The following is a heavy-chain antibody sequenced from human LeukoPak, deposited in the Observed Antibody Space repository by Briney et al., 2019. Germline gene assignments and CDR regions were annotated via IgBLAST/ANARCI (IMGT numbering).Heavy chain of an antibody. CDR2: IYPGDSDT. Sequence: GESLKISCKGSGYSFTKYWIGWVRQMPGKGLEWMGIIYPGDSDTRYIPSFQGQVTISADKSTSTAYMQWSSLKASDTAMYYCARLRAGATSGDYWGQGTLVTVSS. CDR3: ARLRAGATSGDY. D-gene: IGHD1-26*01. CDR1: GYSFTKYW. J-gene: IGHJ4*02. V-gene: IGHV5-51*01.